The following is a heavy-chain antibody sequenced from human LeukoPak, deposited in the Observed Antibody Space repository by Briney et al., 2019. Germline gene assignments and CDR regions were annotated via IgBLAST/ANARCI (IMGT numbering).Heavy chain of an antibody. CDR1: GFTFSSYS. CDR3: ARIGYSSSSFDY. Sequence: PGGSLRLSCAASGFTFSSYSMSWFRQAPGKGLEWVSAISHSGATTYYADSVKGRFTISRDNAENSVYLQMNSLRADDTAVYYCARIGYSSSSFDYWGQGTLAIVSS. CDR2: ISHSGATT. D-gene: IGHD6-13*01. J-gene: IGHJ4*02. V-gene: IGHV3-21*01.